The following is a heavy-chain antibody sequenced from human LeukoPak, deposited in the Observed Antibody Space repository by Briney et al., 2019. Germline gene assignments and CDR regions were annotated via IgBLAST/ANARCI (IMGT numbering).Heavy chain of an antibody. V-gene: IGHV3-30*18. J-gene: IGHJ4*02. Sequence: QPGRSLRLSCAASGFTFSSYAMHWVRQAPGKGLEWVAVDGSNKYYADSVKGRFTISRDNSKNTLFLQMNSLRAEDTAVYYCAKDLRTSGYYPYYFDYWGQGTLVTVSS. CDR3: AKDLRTSGYYPYYFDY. CDR1: GFTFSSYA. D-gene: IGHD3-22*01. CDR2: DGSNK.